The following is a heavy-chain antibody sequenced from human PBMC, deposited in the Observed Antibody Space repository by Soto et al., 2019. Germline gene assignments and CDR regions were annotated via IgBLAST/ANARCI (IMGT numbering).Heavy chain of an antibody. CDR2: IWYDGSNK. J-gene: IGHJ5*02. V-gene: IGHV3-33*01. Sequence: QVQLVESGGGVVQPGRSLRLSCAASGFTFSSYGMHWVRQAPGKGLEWVAVIWYDGSNKYYADSVKGRFTISRDNSKNTLYLQMNSLRAEDTAVYYCARDEVLQPHTWFDPWGQGTLVTVSS. CDR3: ARDEVLQPHTWFDP. CDR1: GFTFSSYG.